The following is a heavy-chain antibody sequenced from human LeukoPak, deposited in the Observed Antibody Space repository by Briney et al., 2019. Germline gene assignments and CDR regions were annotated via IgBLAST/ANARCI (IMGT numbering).Heavy chain of an antibody. Sequence: GGSLRLSCAASGFTFSSYAMHWVRQAPGKGLEWVAVISYDGSNKYYADSVKGRFTISRDNSKNTLYLQMNSLRAEDTAVYYCARDGELQHTFDYWGQGTLVTVSS. D-gene: IGHD1-26*01. CDR2: ISYDGSNK. V-gene: IGHV3-30-3*01. CDR3: ARDGELQHTFDY. CDR1: GFTFSSYA. J-gene: IGHJ4*02.